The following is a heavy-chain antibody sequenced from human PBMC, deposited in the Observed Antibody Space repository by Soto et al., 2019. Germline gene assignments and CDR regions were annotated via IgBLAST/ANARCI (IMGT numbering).Heavy chain of an antibody. CDR1: GGSFSGYY. J-gene: IGHJ4*02. D-gene: IGHD1-26*01. V-gene: IGHV4-34*01. CDR3: ARRLDTKYSGSYDHFDY. Sequence: SETLSLTCAVYGGSFSGYYWSWIRQPPGKGLEWIGEINHSGSTNYNPSLKSRVTISVNTSKNQFSLKLSSVTAADTAVYYCARRLDTKYSGSYDHFDYWGQGTLVTVSS. CDR2: INHSGST.